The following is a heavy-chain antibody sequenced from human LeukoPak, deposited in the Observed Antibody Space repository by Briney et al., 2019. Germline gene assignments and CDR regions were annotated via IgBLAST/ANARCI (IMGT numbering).Heavy chain of an antibody. CDR1: GFTFSSYS. J-gene: IGHJ4*02. CDR2: ISSSSSTI. D-gene: IGHD3-10*01. V-gene: IGHV3-48*04. Sequence: GGSLRLSCAASGFTFSSYSMNWVRQAPGKGLEWVSYISSSSSTIYYADSVKGRFTISRDNAKNSLYLQMNSLRVEDTAVYYCARENRGFITRPIDYWGQGTLVTVSS. CDR3: ARENRGFITRPIDY.